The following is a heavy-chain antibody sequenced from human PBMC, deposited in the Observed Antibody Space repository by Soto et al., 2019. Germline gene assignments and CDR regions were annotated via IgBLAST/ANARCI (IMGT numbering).Heavy chain of an antibody. J-gene: IGHJ6*02. CDR2: IKPDGSQK. V-gene: IGHV3-7*01. CDR1: GFTFSSYW. CDR3: VRDPSGHGMDL. Sequence: GGSLRLCCAASGFTFSSYWMSWVRQAPGKGLEWVANIKPDGSQKWYVDSVKGRFTISRDNAKNSLYLQMNSLRAGDTAVYYCVRDPSGHGMDLWGQGTTVTVSS. D-gene: IGHD3-10*01.